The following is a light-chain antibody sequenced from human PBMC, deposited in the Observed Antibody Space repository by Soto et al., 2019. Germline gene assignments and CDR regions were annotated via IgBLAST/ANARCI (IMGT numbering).Light chain of an antibody. CDR3: HHYNSYTWT. Sequence: AIRMTQSPSSLSAATGDRVTITCRASQSISTYLAWYQQRPGKAPKLLIYDVSSLESGVPSRFSGSGSGTEFTLTISSLQPDDFATYYCHHYNSYTWTFGQGTKVDI. CDR2: DVS. V-gene: IGKV1-8*01. CDR1: QSISTY. J-gene: IGKJ1*01.